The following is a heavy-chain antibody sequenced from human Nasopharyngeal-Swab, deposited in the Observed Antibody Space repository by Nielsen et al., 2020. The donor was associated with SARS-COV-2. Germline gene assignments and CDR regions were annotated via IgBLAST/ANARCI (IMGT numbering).Heavy chain of an antibody. J-gene: IGHJ6*02. V-gene: IGHV3-33*01. CDR1: GFTFSSYG. CDR3: ARDLMYGSGSRMDV. D-gene: IGHD3-10*01. CDR2: IWYDGSNK. Sequence: GGSLRLSCAASGFTFSSYGMHWVRQAPGKGLEWVAVIWYDGSNKYYADSVKGRFTISRDNSKNMLYLQMNSLRAEDTAVYYCARDLMYGSGSRMDVWGQGTTVTVSS.